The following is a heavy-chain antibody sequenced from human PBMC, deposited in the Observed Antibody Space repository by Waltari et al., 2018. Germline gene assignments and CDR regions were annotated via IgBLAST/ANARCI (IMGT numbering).Heavy chain of an antibody. J-gene: IGHJ4*02. D-gene: IGHD3-10*01. CDR2: IYYTGST. CDR1: GGSIRGHY. Sequence: QVHLQESGPGLVKPSETLSLTCNVSGGSIRGHYWSWLRQPPGKGLEYFGSIYYTGSTNYNPSLKSRVTMSVDTSKNQFSLKLSSVTAADTALYYCAKGRFGGYDYWGQGTLVTVSS. V-gene: IGHV4-59*11. CDR3: AKGRFGGYDY.